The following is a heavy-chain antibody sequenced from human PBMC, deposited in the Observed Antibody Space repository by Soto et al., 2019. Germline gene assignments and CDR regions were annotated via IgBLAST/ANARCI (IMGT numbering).Heavy chain of an antibody. D-gene: IGHD3-16*01. CDR2: TSYDGSNK. CDR3: ARWGTTGGLDV. V-gene: IGHV3-30*19. Sequence: QVQLVESGGGVVQPGASLRLSCVGSGFTFRSYVIHWVRQAPGKGLEWVALTSYDGSNKYYDDSVKGRFTISRDNSRNTVDLHMDSLRLEDTAMYYCARWGTTGGLDVWGQGTLVSVSS. J-gene: IGHJ4*02. CDR1: GFTFRSYV.